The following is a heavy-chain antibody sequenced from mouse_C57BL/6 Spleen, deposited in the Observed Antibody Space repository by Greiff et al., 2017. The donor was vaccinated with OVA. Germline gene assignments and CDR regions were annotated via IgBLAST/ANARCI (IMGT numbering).Heavy chain of an antibody. J-gene: IGHJ4*01. V-gene: IGHV1-80*01. CDR3: AREGSNPYAMDY. Sequence: QVQLQQSGAELVKPGASVKISCKASGYAFSSYWMNWVKQRPGKGLEWIGQIYPGDGDTNYNGKFKGKATLTADKSSSTAYMQLSSLTSEDSAVYFCAREGSNPYAMDYWGQGTSVTVSS. CDR1: GYAFSSYW. D-gene: IGHD2-5*01. CDR2: IYPGDGDT.